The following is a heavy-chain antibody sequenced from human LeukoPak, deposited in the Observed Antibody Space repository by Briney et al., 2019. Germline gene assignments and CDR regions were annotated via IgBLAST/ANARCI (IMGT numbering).Heavy chain of an antibody. CDR2: INPSGVST. CDR1: GYTFTSYY. Sequence: GASVKVSCKASGYTFTSYYMHWVRQAPGQGLEWMGIINPSGVSTSYAQKFQGRVTMTRDTSTSTVNMELSSLRSEDTAVYYCAREGDDILTGYGPWDYWGQGTLVTVSS. V-gene: IGHV1-46*01. J-gene: IGHJ4*02. D-gene: IGHD3-9*01. CDR3: AREGDDILTGYGPWDY.